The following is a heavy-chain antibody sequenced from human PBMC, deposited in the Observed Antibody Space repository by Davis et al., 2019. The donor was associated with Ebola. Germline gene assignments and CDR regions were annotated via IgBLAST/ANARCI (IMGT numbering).Heavy chain of an antibody. CDR1: GISFSKYD. CDR2: ISSNGDRT. D-gene: IGHD2-8*02. J-gene: IGHJ5*02. V-gene: IGHV3-23*01. CDR3: AKEDWWRFDP. Sequence: GASLKISCVDSGISFSKYDMSWVRQAPGKGLDWVSRISSNGDRTYYADSVRGRFTISRDNSRNTLYLQMNSLRAEDTAMYYCAKEDWWRFDPWGQGTLVTVSS.